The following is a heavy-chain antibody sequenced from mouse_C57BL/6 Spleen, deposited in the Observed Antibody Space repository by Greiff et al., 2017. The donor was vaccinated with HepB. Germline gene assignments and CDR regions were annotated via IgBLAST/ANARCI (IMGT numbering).Heavy chain of an antibody. CDR1: GYAFSSSW. V-gene: IGHV1-82*01. D-gene: IGHD1-1*01. CDR3: ARNYGRRGGYAMDY. J-gene: IGHJ4*01. Sequence: QVQLQQSGPELVKPGASVKISCKASGYAFSSSWMNWVKQRPGKGLEWIGRIYPGDGDTNYNGKFKGKATLTADKSSSTAYMKLSSLTSEDSAVYFCARNYGRRGGYAMDYWGQGTSVTVSS. CDR2: IYPGDGDT.